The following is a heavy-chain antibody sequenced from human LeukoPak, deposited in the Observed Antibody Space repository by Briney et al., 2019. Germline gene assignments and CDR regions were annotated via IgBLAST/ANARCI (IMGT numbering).Heavy chain of an antibody. CDR3: VKDPVATIRANYYYGMDV. Sequence: GGSLRLSCSASGFTFSSYAMHWVRQAPGKGLEYVSAISSDGGSTYYADSVKGRFTISRDNSKNTLYLQMSSLRAEDTAVYYCVKDPVATIRANYYYGMDVWGQGTTVTVSS. J-gene: IGHJ6*02. V-gene: IGHV3-64D*06. CDR2: ISSDGGST. D-gene: IGHD5-12*01. CDR1: GFTFSSYA.